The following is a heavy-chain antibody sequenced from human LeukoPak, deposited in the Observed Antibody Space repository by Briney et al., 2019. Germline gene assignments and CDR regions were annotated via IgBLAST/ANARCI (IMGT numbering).Heavy chain of an antibody. Sequence: ETLSLTCTVSGGSISSYYWSWIRQPAGKGLEWIGRIYTSGSTNYNPSLKSRVTMSVDTSKNQFSLKLSSVTAADTAVYYCARGGSSSWPYYYYGMDVWGQGTSVTFSS. CDR2: IYTSGST. J-gene: IGHJ6*02. V-gene: IGHV4-4*07. CDR1: GGSISSYY. D-gene: IGHD6-13*01. CDR3: ARGGSSSWPYYYYGMDV.